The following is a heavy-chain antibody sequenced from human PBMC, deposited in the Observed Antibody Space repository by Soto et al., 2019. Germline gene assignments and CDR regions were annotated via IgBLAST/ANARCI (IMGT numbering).Heavy chain of an antibody. CDR1: GGSFSGYY. CDR2: TNHSGST. Sequence: PSETLSLTCAVYGGSFSGYYWSWIRQPPGKGLEWIGETNHSGSTNYNPSLKSRVTISVDTSKNQFSLKLSSVTAADTAVYYCARGKMEWLRRGSFDYWGQGTLVTVSS. D-gene: IGHD5-12*01. V-gene: IGHV4-34*01. J-gene: IGHJ4*02. CDR3: ARGKMEWLRRGSFDY.